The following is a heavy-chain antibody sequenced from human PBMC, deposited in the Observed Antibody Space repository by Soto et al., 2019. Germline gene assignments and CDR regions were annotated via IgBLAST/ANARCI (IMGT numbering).Heavy chain of an antibody. J-gene: IGHJ4*02. Sequence: PGGSLRLSCAASGFTFSRYAMNWVRQAPGKGLEWVSAMSGSGGSTEYADSVKGRFTISRDNSKNTLYLQMNRQRAEDTAVYFCAKGLSLSSGTYYGYFDYWGQGTLVTVSS. CDR2: MSGSGGST. V-gene: IGHV3-23*01. CDR3: AKGLSLSSGTYYGYFDY. D-gene: IGHD1-26*01. CDR1: GFTFSRYA.